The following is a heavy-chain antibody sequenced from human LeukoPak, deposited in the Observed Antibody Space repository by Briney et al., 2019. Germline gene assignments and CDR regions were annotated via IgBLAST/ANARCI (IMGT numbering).Heavy chain of an antibody. J-gene: IGHJ6*02. CDR1: GYTFTSYA. D-gene: IGHD3-16*01. Sequence: ASVKVSCKASGYTFTSYAMNWVRQAPGQGLEWMGWINTNTGNPTYAQGFTGRFVFSLDTSVSTAYLQISSLKAEDTAVYYCARSTHDNGAYYYYYGMDVWGQGTTVTVSS. CDR3: ARSTHDNGAYYYYYGMDV. V-gene: IGHV7-4-1*02. CDR2: INTNTGNP.